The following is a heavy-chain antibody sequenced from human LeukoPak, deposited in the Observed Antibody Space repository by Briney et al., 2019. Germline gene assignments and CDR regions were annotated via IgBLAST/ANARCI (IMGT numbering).Heavy chain of an antibody. CDR2: ISYDGSNK. J-gene: IGHJ4*02. Sequence: GGSLRLSCAASGFTFASYAMSWVRQAPGKGLEWVAVISYDGSNKYYVDSVKGRFTISRDNSKNTLYLQMNSLRAEDTAVYYCAKGYYDSSGYYGFWGQGTLVTVSS. D-gene: IGHD3-22*01. CDR3: AKGYYDSSGYYGF. V-gene: IGHV3-30*18. CDR1: GFTFASYA.